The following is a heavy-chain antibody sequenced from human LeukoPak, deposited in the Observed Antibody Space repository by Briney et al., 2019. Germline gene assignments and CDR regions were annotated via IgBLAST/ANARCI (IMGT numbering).Heavy chain of an antibody. CDR2: INWNGGST. Sequence: GGSLRLSCAASGFTFDDYGMSWVRHAPGKGLEWVSGINWNGGSTGYADSVKGRFTISRDNAKNSLYLQMNSLRAEDTALYYCARVSGSDYYYYYYMDVWGKGTTVTVSS. CDR1: GFTFDDYG. D-gene: IGHD3-10*01. V-gene: IGHV3-20*04. CDR3: ARVSGSDYYYYYYMDV. J-gene: IGHJ6*03.